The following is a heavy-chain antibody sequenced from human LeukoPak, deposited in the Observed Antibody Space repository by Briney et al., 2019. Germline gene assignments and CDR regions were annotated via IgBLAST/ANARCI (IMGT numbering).Heavy chain of an antibody. CDR2: IYYSGST. CDR1: GGSISSYY. V-gene: IGHV4-59*01. CDR3: ARVVRGIAAAGNYFDY. Sequence: SETLSLTCTVSGGSISSYYWSWIRQPPGKGLEWIGYIYYSGSTNYNPSLKSRVTISVDTSKNQFSLKLSPVTAADTAVYYCARVVRGIAAAGNYFDYWGQGTLVTVSS. D-gene: IGHD6-13*01. J-gene: IGHJ4*02.